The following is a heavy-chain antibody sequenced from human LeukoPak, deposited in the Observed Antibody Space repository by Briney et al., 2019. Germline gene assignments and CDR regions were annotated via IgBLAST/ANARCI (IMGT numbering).Heavy chain of an antibody. CDR2: IFSCGIT. D-gene: IGHD6-19*01. CDR3: ARRHSSGSN. J-gene: IGHJ4*02. Sequence: GEPLTLSCGASGLTHTTNHVICARAAPGGGLEWVSVIFSCGITYYSVSVKGRFTISRDSSKNTLYLQMSILRVEDTAIYYCARRHSSGSNWGQGTLVTISS. V-gene: IGHV3-66*02. CDR1: GLTHTTNH.